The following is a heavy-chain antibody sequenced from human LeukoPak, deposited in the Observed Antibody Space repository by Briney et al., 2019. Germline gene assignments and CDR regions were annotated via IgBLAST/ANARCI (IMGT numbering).Heavy chain of an antibody. Sequence: GGSLRLSCAASGFTFTNYAMHWVRQTPGKGLEYVSAISYNGGSTYYADSVKGRFTISRDNSKNTLYLQMNSLRAEDTAVYYCARRAGAYSHPYDYWGQGTLVTVSS. CDR3: ARRAGAYSHPYDY. V-gene: IGHV3-64*02. CDR1: GFTFTNYA. J-gene: IGHJ4*02. D-gene: IGHD4/OR15-4a*01. CDR2: ISYNGGST.